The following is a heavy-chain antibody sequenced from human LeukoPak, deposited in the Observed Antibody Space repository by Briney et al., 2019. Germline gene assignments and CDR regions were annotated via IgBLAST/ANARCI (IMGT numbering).Heavy chain of an antibody. CDR2: ISVYNGNT. Sequence: ASVKVSSTASGYTFTSYGISWVRQAPGQGLEWMGWISVYNGNTNYAQNLQGRVTMTTDTSTSTAYMDLRSLTSDDTAVYYCARGVAGEPYYFDYWGQGTLVTVSS. CDR1: GYTFTSYG. D-gene: IGHD3-10*01. J-gene: IGHJ4*02. V-gene: IGHV1-18*01. CDR3: ARGVAGEPYYFDY.